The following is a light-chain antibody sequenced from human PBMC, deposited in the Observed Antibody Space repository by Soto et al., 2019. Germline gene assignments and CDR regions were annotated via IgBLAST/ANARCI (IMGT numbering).Light chain of an antibody. CDR1: SSDFGVYNY. V-gene: IGLV2-14*01. CDR2: EVS. J-gene: IGLJ1*01. Sequence: QSALTQPASVSGSPGQSITISCTGTSSDFGVYNYVSWYQKQPDKAPKLIIYEVSDRPSGVSNRFSGSKSGNTASLTISGLQAEDEAYYYCSSYTSSFIYVFGSGTKLTVL. CDR3: SSYTSSFIYV.